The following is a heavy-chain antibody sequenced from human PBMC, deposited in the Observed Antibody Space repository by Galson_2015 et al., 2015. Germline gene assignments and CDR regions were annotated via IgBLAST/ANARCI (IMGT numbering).Heavy chain of an antibody. CDR1: GGSISSSNW. J-gene: IGHJ5*02. V-gene: IGHV4-4*02. D-gene: IGHD3-10*01. Sequence: ETLSLTCAVSGGSISSSNWWSWVRQPPGKGLEWIGETYHSGSTNYNPSLKSRVTISVDKSKNQFSLKLSSVTAADTAVYYCARRGYGSGRFDPWGQGTLVTVSS. CDR3: ARRGYGSGRFDP. CDR2: TYHSGST.